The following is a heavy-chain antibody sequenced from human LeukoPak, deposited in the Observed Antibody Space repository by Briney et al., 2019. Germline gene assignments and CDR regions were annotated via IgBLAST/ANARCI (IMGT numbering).Heavy chain of an antibody. D-gene: IGHD5-12*01. V-gene: IGHV3-7*03. CDR2: INQDGSAK. CDR1: GFLFSNSW. CDR3: ARDSGYNAFDY. Sequence: GGSLRLSCADSGFLFSNSWMAWVRQAPGRGLEWLANINQDGSAKACVDSVKGRFTISRDNAKNSLYLQMNSLRAEDTAMYYCARDSGYNAFDYWGQGALVTVSS. J-gene: IGHJ4*02.